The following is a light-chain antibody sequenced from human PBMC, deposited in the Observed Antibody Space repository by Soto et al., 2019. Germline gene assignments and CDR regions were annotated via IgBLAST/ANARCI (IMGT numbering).Light chain of an antibody. CDR1: SSNIRGNT. V-gene: IGLV1-44*01. CDR3: AAWDDSLNGWV. J-gene: IGLJ3*02. CDR2: TDY. Sequence: QSVLTQPPSASGTPGQRVTISCSGSSSNIRGNTVNWYQQLPRTAPKLLIYTDYQRPSGVPDRFSGSKSGTSASLAISGLQSEDEADYYCAAWDDSLNGWVFGGGTKLTVL.